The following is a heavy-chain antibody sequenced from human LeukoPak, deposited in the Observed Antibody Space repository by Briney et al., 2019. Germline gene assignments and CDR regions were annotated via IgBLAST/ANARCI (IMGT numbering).Heavy chain of an antibody. V-gene: IGHV3-48*03. Sequence: GRSLRLSCAASGFTFSSYAMNWVRHAPGKGLEWVSYIGHTGSITDYADAVKGRFTISRDNAKNSLYLQMNTLRAEDTAVYYCVRDGAVVTSGSYPWRYFQYWGQGTLVTVSS. CDR2: IGHTGSIT. CDR3: VRDGAVVTSGSYPWRYFQY. D-gene: IGHD3-10*01. CDR1: GFTFSSYA. J-gene: IGHJ1*01.